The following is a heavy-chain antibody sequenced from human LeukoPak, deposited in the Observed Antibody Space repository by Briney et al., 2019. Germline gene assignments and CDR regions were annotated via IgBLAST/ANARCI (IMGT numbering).Heavy chain of an antibody. Sequence: GRSLRLSCAASGFAFNGYPMYWVRQAPGKGLEWVAFISYEESDVLYADSVKGRFTISRDNSKNTLHLQMNSLRPEDTAVFYCGRAGGAWSRTHYYYYMDVWGKGTTVIVSS. CDR2: ISYEESDV. D-gene: IGHD1/OR15-1a*01. CDR1: GFAFNGYP. CDR3: GRAGGAWSRTHYYYYMDV. J-gene: IGHJ6*03. V-gene: IGHV3-30*01.